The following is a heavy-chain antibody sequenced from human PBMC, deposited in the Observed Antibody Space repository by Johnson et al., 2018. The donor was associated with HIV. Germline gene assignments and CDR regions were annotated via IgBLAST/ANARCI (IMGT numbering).Heavy chain of an antibody. V-gene: IGHV3-30*04. J-gene: IGHJ3*02. Sequence: QEQLGESGGGVVQPGRSLRLSCAASGFTFSSYAMHWVRQAPGKGLEWVAVISYDGSNKYYPESVKGRFTISRDSAKNSLYLQMNSLRAEDTAVYYCARVDRSWAFDIWGQGTMVTVSS. CDR1: GFTFSSYA. D-gene: IGHD3-16*02. CDR3: ARVDRSWAFDI. CDR2: ISYDGSNK.